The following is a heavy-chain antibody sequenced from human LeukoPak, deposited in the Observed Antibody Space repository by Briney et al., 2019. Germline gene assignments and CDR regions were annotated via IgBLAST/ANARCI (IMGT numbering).Heavy chain of an antibody. J-gene: IGHJ4*02. CDR2: INADNGNT. CDR3: ARDRAGQLDY. CDR1: GYTFANFP. D-gene: IGHD1-1*01. Sequence: VAAVKVYCKASGYTFANFPVYWVRQAPGHRLEWMGWINADNGNTKYSQRFQGRTTITRDTSASTAYMELSGLRSEDTAVYFCARDRAGQLDYWGRGTLVTVSS. V-gene: IGHV1-3*01.